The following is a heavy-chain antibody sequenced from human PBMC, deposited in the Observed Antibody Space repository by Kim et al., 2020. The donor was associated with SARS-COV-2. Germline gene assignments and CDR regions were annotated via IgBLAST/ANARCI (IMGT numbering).Heavy chain of an antibody. CDR1: GFTITDYY. D-gene: IGHD2-15*01. J-gene: IGHJ6*03. CDR2: IDLDNGVT. Sequence: ASVKVSCKASGFTITDYYMYWVRQAPGQGLEWMGWIDLDNGVTRYAQQFQGRVTMTRDTALSTASMEVTGLTSDHPADYYCVRVPASRLHQYYLDVWG. V-gene: IGHV1-2*02. CDR3: VRVPASRLHQYYLDV.